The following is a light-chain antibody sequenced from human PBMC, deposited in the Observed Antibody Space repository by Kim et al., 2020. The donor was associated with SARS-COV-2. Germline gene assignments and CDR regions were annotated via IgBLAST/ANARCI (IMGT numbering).Light chain of an antibody. V-gene: IGKV3-11*01. J-gene: IGKJ5*01. Sequence: LSPGERSTITCRASQSVDNALAWYQQKPGQAPRLLIYDASSRATGIPTRYSGSGSGTDFTLTISSLEPEDFAVNYCQQRDKWPITFGQATRLEIK. CDR2: DAS. CDR1: QSVDNA. CDR3: QQRDKWPIT.